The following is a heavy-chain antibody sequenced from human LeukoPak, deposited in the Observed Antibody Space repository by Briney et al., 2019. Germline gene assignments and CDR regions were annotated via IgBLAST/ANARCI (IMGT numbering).Heavy chain of an antibody. CDR3: ARVKLSKYYYDSSGFVAFDY. J-gene: IGHJ4*02. CDR1: GGSFSGYY. CDR2: INHSGST. V-gene: IGHV4-34*01. Sequence: SETLSLTCAVYGGSFSGYYWSWIRQPPGKGLEWIGEINHSGSTNYNPSLKSRVTISVDTSKYQFSLKLSSVTAADTAVYYCARVKLSKYYYDSSGFVAFDYWGQGTLVTVSS. D-gene: IGHD3-22*01.